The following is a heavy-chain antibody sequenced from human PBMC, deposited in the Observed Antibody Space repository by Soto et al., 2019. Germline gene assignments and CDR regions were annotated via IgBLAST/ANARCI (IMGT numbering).Heavy chain of an antibody. CDR3: VRCSKVDDTVSY. D-gene: IGHD2-2*01. V-gene: IGHV3-30-3*01. CDR2: ISYDGSNK. J-gene: IGHJ4*02. CDR1: GFTLSRYA. Sequence: PGGSLRLSCAASGFTLSRYAMYWVRLAPGKGLEWVAVISYDGSNKYYADSVKGRFTIPRDNSKNTLYLQMNSLRAEDTAVYYCVRCSKVDDTVSYCGQGSLVTDSS.